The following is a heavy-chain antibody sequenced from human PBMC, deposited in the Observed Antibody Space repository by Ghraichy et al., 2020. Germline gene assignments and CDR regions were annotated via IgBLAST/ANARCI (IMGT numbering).Heavy chain of an antibody. CDR3: ARVLLVDDYFDY. CDR2: ISSISSTI. Sequence: GGSLRLSCKASGFNLSCYRMTWVRQAPGQGLEWVSNISSISSTIYYADSVKGRFTISRDNAKNSLYLQMNSLRDEDTAVYYCARVLLVDDYFDYWGQGTLVTVSS. CDR1: GFNLSCYR. D-gene: IGHD6-13*01. J-gene: IGHJ4*02. V-gene: IGHV3-48*02.